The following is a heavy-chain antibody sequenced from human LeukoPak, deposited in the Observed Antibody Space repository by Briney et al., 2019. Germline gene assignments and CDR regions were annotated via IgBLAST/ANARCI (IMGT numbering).Heavy chain of an antibody. CDR1: GFTFSDYY. J-gene: IGHJ4*02. Sequence: GGSLRLSCAASGFTFSDYYMSWIRQAPGKGLEWVSGISGSGTNTYYTESVRGRFTISRDKSKNTLYVQMNGLRAEDTAVYYCAANWNHDYWGQGTLVTVSS. D-gene: IGHD1-1*01. V-gene: IGHV3-23*01. CDR2: ISGSGTNT. CDR3: AANWNHDY.